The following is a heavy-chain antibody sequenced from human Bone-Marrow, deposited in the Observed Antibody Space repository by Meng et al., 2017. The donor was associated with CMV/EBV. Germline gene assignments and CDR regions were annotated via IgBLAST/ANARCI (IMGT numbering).Heavy chain of an antibody. J-gene: IGHJ4*02. D-gene: IGHD5-12*01. CDR3: ARDRPYGGYSGYDDFYYFDY. V-gene: IGHV4-4*07. Sequence: ISSYSCSWIRQPAGKVLEWLRPIYTSGSTNSYPSLKSRVTMSVDTSKNQFSLKLSSVTAADTAVYSCARDRPYGGYSGYDDFYYFDYWGQGTLVTVSS. CDR1: ISSYS. CDR2: IYTSGST.